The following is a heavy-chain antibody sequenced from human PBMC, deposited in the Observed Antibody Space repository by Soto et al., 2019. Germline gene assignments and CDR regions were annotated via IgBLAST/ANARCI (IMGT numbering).Heavy chain of an antibody. CDR3: ARGGGIVVVTAPYDH. Sequence: ASVKVSCKASGGTFSSYTISWVRQAPGQGLEWLGIINPSGGYTTYAQRFLGRVTMTSDTSTSTVHMELGSLTSEDTAVYYCARGGGIVVVTAPYDHWXQGTLVTVSS. J-gene: IGHJ4*02. CDR1: GGTFSSYT. V-gene: IGHV1-46*03. D-gene: IGHD2-21*02. CDR2: INPSGGYT.